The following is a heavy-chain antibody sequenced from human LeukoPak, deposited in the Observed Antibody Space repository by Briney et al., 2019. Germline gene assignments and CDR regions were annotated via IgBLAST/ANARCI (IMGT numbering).Heavy chain of an antibody. V-gene: IGHV4-39*01. CDR2: IYYSGST. CDR1: GGSISSSRYY. D-gene: IGHD3-10*01. J-gene: IGHJ6*02. Sequence: KSSETLSLTCTVSGGSISSSRYYWGWIRQPPGKGLEWTGRIYYSGSTHYNPSLKSRVTISVDTSKNQFSLKLSSVTAADTAVYYCARPWFGELSSVDFLPPDMDVWGQGTTVTVSS. CDR3: ARPWFGELSSVDFLPPDMDV.